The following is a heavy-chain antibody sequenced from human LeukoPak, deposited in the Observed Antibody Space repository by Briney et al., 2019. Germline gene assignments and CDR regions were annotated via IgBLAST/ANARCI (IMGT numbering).Heavy chain of an antibody. V-gene: IGHV3-23*01. CDR1: GFTFSNFA. CDR3: AKDTLLLLY. Sequence: PGGSLRLSCAASGFTFSNFAMSWVRQAPGKGLEWVSAISGSGGDTYYADSVKGRFTISGDNAKSTLYLQMNSLRAEDTALYYCAKDTLLLLYWGQGTLVTVSS. J-gene: IGHJ4*02. CDR2: ISGSGGDT. D-gene: IGHD3-22*01.